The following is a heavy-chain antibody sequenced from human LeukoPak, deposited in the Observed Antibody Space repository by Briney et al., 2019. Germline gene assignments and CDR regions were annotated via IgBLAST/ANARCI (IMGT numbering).Heavy chain of an antibody. CDR3: GSASRGFGLSVIIGN. D-gene: IGHD2-2*01. J-gene: IGHJ4*02. CDR1: GYPFRSFG. V-gene: IGHV1-18*01. Sequence: ASVKVSCKASGYPFRSFGISWGRQAPGQGLEWMGWISPFNGNIQYAPKIQDRVTMTTDTSTSTAYMELRSLTSDDTAIYLRGSASRGFGLSVIIGNWGQGTLVIVSS. CDR2: ISPFNGNI.